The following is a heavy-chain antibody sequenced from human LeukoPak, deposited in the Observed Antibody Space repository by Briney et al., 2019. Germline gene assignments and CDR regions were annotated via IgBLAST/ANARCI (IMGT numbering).Heavy chain of an antibody. CDR2: ISGSGGST. CDR3: ARHYSNYVGYYFDY. D-gene: IGHD4-11*01. V-gene: IGHV3-23*01. J-gene: IGHJ4*02. Sequence: GGSLRLSCAASGFTFSSYAMSWVRQAPGKGLEWVSAISGSGGSTYYADSVKGRFTISRDNSKNTLYLQMNSLRAEDTAVYYCARHYSNYVGYYFDYWGQGTLVTVS. CDR1: GFTFSSYA.